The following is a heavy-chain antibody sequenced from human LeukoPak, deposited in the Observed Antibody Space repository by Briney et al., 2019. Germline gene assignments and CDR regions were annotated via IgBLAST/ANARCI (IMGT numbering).Heavy chain of an antibody. J-gene: IGHJ4*02. CDR2: MNPNSGNT. D-gene: IGHD3-22*01. V-gene: IGHV1-8*01. CDR3: ARRYYYDSSGTDY. CDR1: GYTFTRYD. Sequence: GASVKVSCKASGYTFTRYDINWVRQATGQGLEWMGWMNPNSGNTGYAQKFQGRVTMTRNTSISTAYMELRSLRSEDTAVYYCARRYYYDSSGTDYWGQGTLVTVSS.